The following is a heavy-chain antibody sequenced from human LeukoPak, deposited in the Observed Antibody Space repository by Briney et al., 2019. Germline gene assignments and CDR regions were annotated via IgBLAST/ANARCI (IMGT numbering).Heavy chain of an antibody. J-gene: IGHJ4*02. CDR1: GGSFSGYY. Sequence: SETLSLTCAVYGGSFSGYYWSWIRQPPGEGLEWIGEINHSGSTNYNPSLKSRVTISVDTSKNQFSLKLSSVTAADTAVYYCARGYYYDSSGYQPYYFDYWGQGTLVTVSS. V-gene: IGHV4-34*01. CDR2: INHSGST. CDR3: ARGYYYDSSGYQPYYFDY. D-gene: IGHD3-22*01.